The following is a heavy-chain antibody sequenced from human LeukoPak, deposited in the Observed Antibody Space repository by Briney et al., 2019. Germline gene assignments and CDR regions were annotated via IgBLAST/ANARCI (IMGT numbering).Heavy chain of an antibody. CDR2: INWNGGST. D-gene: IGHD6-19*01. V-gene: IGHV3-20*04. CDR3: ARGGQWLLTDDHGLFDI. Sequence: SGGSLRLSCAASGFTFDDYGMLWVRHAPGEGLEWVAGINWNGGSTGYADSVKGRFTISRDKADNSLYLQMNSLRAEDTAVYYCARGGQWLLTDDHGLFDIWGQGTMVTVSS. J-gene: IGHJ3*02. CDR1: GFTFDDYG.